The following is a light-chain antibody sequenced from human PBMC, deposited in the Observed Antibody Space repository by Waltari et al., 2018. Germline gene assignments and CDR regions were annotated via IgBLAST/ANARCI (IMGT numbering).Light chain of an antibody. V-gene: IGLV2-23*02. CDR1: SSNVGAWTY. CDR3: CSYAGSRSV. J-gene: IGLJ1*01. CDR2: EVE. Sequence: QSALIQPPPVSGSPGQSIAIPCAGKSSNVGAWTYFSWYQLLQGKAPKLMIYEVEKRPSGVSDRFSGSKSGNTASLTISGLQTEDEADYYCCSYAGSRSVFGSGTKVTVL.